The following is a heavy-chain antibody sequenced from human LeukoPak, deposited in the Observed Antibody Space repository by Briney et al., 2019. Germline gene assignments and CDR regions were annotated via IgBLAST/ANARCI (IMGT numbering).Heavy chain of an antibody. J-gene: IGHJ4*02. CDR2: IYYSGST. V-gene: IGHV4-39*07. Sequence: SETLSLTCTVSGGSISSSTYYWGWIRQPPGKGLEWIGSIYYSGSTYYNPSLKSRVTISVDTSKNQFSLKLSSVTAADTAVYYCARGKRGYSSSWYDYWGQGTLVTVSS. CDR3: ARGKRGYSSSWYDY. CDR1: GGSISSSTYY. D-gene: IGHD6-13*01.